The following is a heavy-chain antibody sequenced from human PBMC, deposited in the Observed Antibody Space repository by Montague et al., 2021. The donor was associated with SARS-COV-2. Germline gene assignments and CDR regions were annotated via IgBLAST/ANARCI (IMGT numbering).Heavy chain of an antibody. J-gene: IGHJ5*02. D-gene: IGHD2-15*01. CDR2: IYYSGST. Sequence: TLSLTCTVSGGSISSGGSYWRWIRLHSGKGLEWIGYIYYSGSTYYNPSLKSRVTISVDTSKNQFSLKLSSVTAADTAVYYCARHRRAPYCSGGSCYSPPGWFDPWGQGTLVTVSS. CDR1: GGSISSGGSY. CDR3: ARHRRAPYCSGGSCYSPPGWFDP. V-gene: IGHV4-31*03.